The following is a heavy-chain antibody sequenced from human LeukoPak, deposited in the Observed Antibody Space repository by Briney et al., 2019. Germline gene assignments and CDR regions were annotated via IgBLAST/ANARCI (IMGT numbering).Heavy chain of an antibody. D-gene: IGHD4-23*01. CDR2: ISSSSSYM. Sequence: GGSLRLXCAASGFTFSSYSMNWVRQAPGKGLEWVSSISSSSSYMYYADSAKGRFTISRDNAKNSLYLQMNSLRAEDTAVYYCARPELRGFAPNYWGQGTLVTVSS. CDR1: GFTFSSYS. V-gene: IGHV3-21*01. J-gene: IGHJ4*02. CDR3: ARPELRGFAPNY.